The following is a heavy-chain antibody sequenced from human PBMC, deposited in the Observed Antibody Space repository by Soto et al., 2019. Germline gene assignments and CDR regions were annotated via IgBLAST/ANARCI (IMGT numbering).Heavy chain of an antibody. CDR1: GFTFSSYG. J-gene: IGHJ6*02. D-gene: IGHD6-13*01. CDR2: ISYDGSNK. Sequence: GGSLRLSCAASGFTFSSYGMHWVRQAPGKGLEWVAVISYDGSNKYYADSVKGRFTISRDNSKNTLYLQMNSLRAEDTAVYYCAKDYAAAGFYGMDVWGRGTTVTVSS. V-gene: IGHV3-30*18. CDR3: AKDYAAAGFYGMDV.